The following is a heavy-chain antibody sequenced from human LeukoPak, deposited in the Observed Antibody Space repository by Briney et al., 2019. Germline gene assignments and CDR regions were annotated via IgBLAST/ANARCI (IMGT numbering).Heavy chain of an antibody. CDR2: ISSSSSHI. Sequence: GGSLRLSCAASGFTFSSYSMNWVRQAPGKGLEWVSSISSSSSHIYYADSVKGRFTISRDNAKNSLYLQMNSLRAEDTAVYYCARGYGNYGYWGQGTLVTVSS. CDR1: GFTFSSYS. CDR3: ARGYGNYGY. V-gene: IGHV3-21*01. D-gene: IGHD4-11*01. J-gene: IGHJ4*02.